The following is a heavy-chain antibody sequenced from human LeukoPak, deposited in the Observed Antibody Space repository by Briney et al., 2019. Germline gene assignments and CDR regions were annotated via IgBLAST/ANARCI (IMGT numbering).Heavy chain of an antibody. V-gene: IGHV4-34*01. CDR3: ARVDYGDYVKGAFDI. Sequence: PSETLSLTCAVYGGSFSGYYWSWIRQPPGKGLEWIGEINHSGGTNYNPSLKSRVTISVDTSKNQFSLKLSSVTAADTAVYYCARVDYGDYVKGAFDIWGQGTMVTVSS. D-gene: IGHD4-17*01. CDR1: GGSFSGYY. J-gene: IGHJ3*02. CDR2: INHSGGT.